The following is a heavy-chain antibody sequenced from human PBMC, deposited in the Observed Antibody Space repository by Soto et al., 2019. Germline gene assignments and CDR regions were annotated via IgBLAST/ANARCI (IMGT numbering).Heavy chain of an antibody. J-gene: IGHJ4*02. CDR2: IGAYNGNT. D-gene: IGHD2-8*01. Sequence: ASVKVSCKASGYTFASCGISWVRQAHGQGLEWMGWIGAYNGNTKYAKKLKGRVTMTTDTSTSTGYMELRSLRSHDTAVYYSERDECTNGVCYIAYWAQGTLVTVSS. CDR3: ERDECTNGVCYIAY. V-gene: IGHV1-18*01. CDR1: GYTFASCG.